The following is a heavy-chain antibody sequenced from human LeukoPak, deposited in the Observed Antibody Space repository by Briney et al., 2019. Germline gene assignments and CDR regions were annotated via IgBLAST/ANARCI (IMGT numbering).Heavy chain of an antibody. CDR3: ARDDPQQQPRGPRYGMDV. D-gene: IGHD6-13*01. Sequence: AASVKVSCKTSGYTFTNYGITWVRQAPGQGLERMGWISPYNGNTNYAQNLQGRVTMTTDTSTGTAYMELRSLTSDDTAVYYCARDDPQQQPRGPRYGMDVWGQGTTVTVSS. CDR1: GYTFTNYG. J-gene: IGHJ6*02. V-gene: IGHV1-18*01. CDR2: ISPYNGNT.